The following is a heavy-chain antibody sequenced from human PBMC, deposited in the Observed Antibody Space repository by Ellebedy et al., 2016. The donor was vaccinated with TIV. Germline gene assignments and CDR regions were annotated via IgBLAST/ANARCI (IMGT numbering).Heavy chain of an antibody. J-gene: IGHJ3*02. Sequence: GESLKISCKGSGYSFTSYWIGWVRQMPGKGLEWMGIIYPGDSDTRYSPSFQGQVTISADKSISTAYLQWSSLKASDTAMYYCARLQGDSSSWYHVDLDDAFDIWGQGTMVTVSS. CDR1: GYSFTSYW. CDR2: IYPGDSDT. D-gene: IGHD6-13*01. CDR3: ARLQGDSSSWYHVDLDDAFDI. V-gene: IGHV5-51*01.